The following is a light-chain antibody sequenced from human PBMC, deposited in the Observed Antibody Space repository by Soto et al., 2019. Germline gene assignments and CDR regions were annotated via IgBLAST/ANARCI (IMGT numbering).Light chain of an antibody. CDR2: AAS. V-gene: IGKV3-15*01. Sequence: EIVITQSPATLSVSPGEGATLSCRASQGIGNTLAWYQRKPGQTPRLLIYAASIRATGVPARFSGSGSGTDFTLTISSLQSEDFAVYYCQQYNNWGPTFGQGTKVDIK. CDR3: QQYNNWGPT. CDR1: QGIGNT. J-gene: IGKJ1*01.